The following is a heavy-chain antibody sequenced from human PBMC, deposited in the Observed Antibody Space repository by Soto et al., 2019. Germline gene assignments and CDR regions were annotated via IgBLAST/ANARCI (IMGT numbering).Heavy chain of an antibody. J-gene: IGHJ6*02. CDR1: GGTFSSHI. CDR3: ARVPIPLFYGMDV. V-gene: IGHV1-69*02. Sequence: SVKVSCNASGGTFSSHIMRWVRQAPGQGLEWMGRIIPILGVANYAQKFQGRVTITADKSTNTAYMELTSLRSEDTAVFYCARVPIPLFYGMDVWGQGTTVTVSS. CDR2: IIPILGVA. D-gene: IGHD2-2*02.